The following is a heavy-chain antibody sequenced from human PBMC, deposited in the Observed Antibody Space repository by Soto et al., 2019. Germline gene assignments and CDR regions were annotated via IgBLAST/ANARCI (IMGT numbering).Heavy chain of an antibody. J-gene: IGHJ4*02. D-gene: IGHD2-2*01. CDR3: ARSSTSANYFDY. Sequence: SETLSLTCTVSGGSISSGGYCLSWIRQHPGKGLEWIGYIYYSGSTYYNPSLKSRVTISVDTSKNQFSLKLSSVTAADTAVYYCARSSTSANYFDYWGQGTLVTVFS. CDR2: IYYSGST. V-gene: IGHV4-31*03. CDR1: GGSISSGGYC.